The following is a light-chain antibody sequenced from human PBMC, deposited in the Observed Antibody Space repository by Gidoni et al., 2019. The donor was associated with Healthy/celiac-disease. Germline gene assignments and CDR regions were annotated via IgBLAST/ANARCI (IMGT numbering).Light chain of an antibody. J-gene: IGKJ4*01. Sequence: VFTQSPGTLSLSPGERAPLPCMACQSVSISCLVWYQQKPGQAPRLLIYGASSRATGLPDRFSGSGSGTDFTLTISRLEPEDYAVYYCQQYGSTPRLTFGGGTKVEIK. CDR2: GAS. V-gene: IGKV3-20*01. CDR1: QSVSISC. CDR3: QQYGSTPRLT.